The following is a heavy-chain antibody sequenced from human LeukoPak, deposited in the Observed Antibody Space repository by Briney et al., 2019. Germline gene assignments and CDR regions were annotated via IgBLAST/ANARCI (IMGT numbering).Heavy chain of an antibody. Sequence: SETLSLTCTVSGGSISSSSYYWDWIRQPPGKGLEWIGSIYYSGSTNYNPSLKSRVTISVDTSKNQFSLKLSSVTAADTAVYYCARLSGPLRVVVAATGWFDPWGQGTLVTVSS. V-gene: IGHV4-39*07. D-gene: IGHD2-15*01. CDR1: GGSISSSSYY. CDR3: ARLSGPLRVVVAATGWFDP. CDR2: IYYSGST. J-gene: IGHJ5*02.